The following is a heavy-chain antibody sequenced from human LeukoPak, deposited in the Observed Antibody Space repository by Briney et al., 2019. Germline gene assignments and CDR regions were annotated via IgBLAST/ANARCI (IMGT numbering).Heavy chain of an antibody. Sequence: GGSLRLSCTVSGFTFKNYGMSWVRQAPGKGLEGVAVISYDGSNKYYADSVKGRFTISRDNSKNTLYLQMNSLRAEDTAVYYCAREGAVRGATYFDYWGQGTLVTVSS. D-gene: IGHD1-26*01. V-gene: IGHV3-30*03. CDR3: AREGAVRGATYFDY. J-gene: IGHJ4*02. CDR2: ISYDGSNK. CDR1: GFTFKNYG.